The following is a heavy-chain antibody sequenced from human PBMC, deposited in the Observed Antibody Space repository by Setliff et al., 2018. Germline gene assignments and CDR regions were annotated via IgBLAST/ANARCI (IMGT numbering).Heavy chain of an antibody. CDR3: ASGHRYGYLFEY. D-gene: IGHD5-18*01. J-gene: IGHJ4*02. CDR2: IKRDGREI. V-gene: IGHV3-7*03. Sequence: PGGSLRLSCAASGFTFSSYWMSWVRQAPGKGLEWVANIKRDGREIYYVDSVKGRFTISRDNAKNSLYLQMDSLRAEDTAVYYCASGHRYGYLFEYWGLGTLVTVSS. CDR1: GFTFSSYW.